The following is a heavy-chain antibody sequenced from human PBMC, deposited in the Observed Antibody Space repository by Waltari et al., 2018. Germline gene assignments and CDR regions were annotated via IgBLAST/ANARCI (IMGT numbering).Heavy chain of an antibody. CDR3: VRQGDCSRTACQTWAWD. CDR2: INHSGST. Sequence: QVQLQQWGAGLLKPSETLSLTCAVYGGSFSGYYWSWIRQPPGKGLEWIGEINHSGSTNYNPSLKSRVTISVDTSKNQFSLKLSSVTAADTAVYYCVRQGDCSRTACQTWAWDWGRGTLVTVSS. V-gene: IGHV4-34*01. CDR1: GGSFSGYY. D-gene: IGHD2-2*01. J-gene: IGHJ4*02.